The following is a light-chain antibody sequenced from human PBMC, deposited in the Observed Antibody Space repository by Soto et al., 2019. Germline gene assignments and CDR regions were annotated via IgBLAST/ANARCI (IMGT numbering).Light chain of an antibody. CDR2: DVS. CDR3: SSYTSSRIRV. CDR1: SSDVGGYNY. V-gene: IGLV2-14*01. Sequence: QSALTQPASVSGSPGQSMTISCTGTSSDVGGYNYVSWYQQHPGKAPKLMIYDVSNRPSGLSNRFSGSKSGSTASLTISGLQAEDEADYYCSSYTSSRIRVFGGGTKLTVL. J-gene: IGLJ3*02.